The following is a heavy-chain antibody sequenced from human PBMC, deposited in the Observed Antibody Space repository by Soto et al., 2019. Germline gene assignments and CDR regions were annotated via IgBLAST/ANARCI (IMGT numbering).Heavy chain of an antibody. J-gene: IGHJ4*02. D-gene: IGHD4-17*01. Sequence: NPSETLSLTCTVSGGSISSGDYYWSWIRQPPGKGLEWIGYIYYSGSTYYNPSLKSRVTISVDTSKNQFSLKLSSVTAADTAVYYCARSEYYGDYGSLGDWGQGTLVTVSS. CDR1: GGSISSGDYY. CDR3: ARSEYYGDYGSLGD. V-gene: IGHV4-30-4*01. CDR2: IYYSGST.